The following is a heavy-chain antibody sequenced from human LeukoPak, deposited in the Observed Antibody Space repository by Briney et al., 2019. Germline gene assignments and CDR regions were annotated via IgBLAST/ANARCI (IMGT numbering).Heavy chain of an antibody. CDR2: IIPIFGTA. D-gene: IGHD6-19*01. CDR1: GGTFSSYA. V-gene: IGHV1-69*06. J-gene: IGHJ4*02. CDR3: AKTPSLAVAVSPSFDY. Sequence: ASVKVSCKAFGGTFSSYAISWVRQAPGQGLEWMGGIIPIFGTANYAQKFQDRVTITADKSTSTAYMELSSLRSEDTAMYYCAKTPSLAVAVSPSFDYWGQGTLVTVSS.